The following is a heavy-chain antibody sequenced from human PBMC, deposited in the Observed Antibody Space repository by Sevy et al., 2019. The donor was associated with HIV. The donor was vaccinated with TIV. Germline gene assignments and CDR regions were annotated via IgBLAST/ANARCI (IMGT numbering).Heavy chain of an antibody. Sequence: GGSLRLSCAASGFTYSSYGMHWVRQAPGKGLEWVAVIWYDGTNKEYADSVKGRFPISRDNSKNTLYLQVNSLRAEDTAVYYCARESIAVAGIGYYFDYWGQGTLVTVSS. CDR3: ARESIAVAGIGYYFDY. D-gene: IGHD6-19*01. J-gene: IGHJ4*02. CDR2: IWYDGTNK. V-gene: IGHV3-33*01. CDR1: GFTYSSYG.